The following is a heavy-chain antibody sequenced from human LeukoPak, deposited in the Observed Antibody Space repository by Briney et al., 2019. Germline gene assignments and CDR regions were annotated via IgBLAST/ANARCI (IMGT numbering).Heavy chain of an antibody. D-gene: IGHD3-16*01. CDR1: GFTVSSNY. CDR3: ARDLLGEPGNFDY. V-gene: IGHV3-66*01. J-gene: IGHJ4*02. Sequence: GGSLRLSCAASGFTVSSNYMSWVRQAPGKGLEWVSLIYSGGSTYYADSVKGRFTISRDNSRNTLYLQMNSLRAEDTAVYYCARDLLGEPGNFDYWGQGTLVIVSS. CDR2: IYSGGST.